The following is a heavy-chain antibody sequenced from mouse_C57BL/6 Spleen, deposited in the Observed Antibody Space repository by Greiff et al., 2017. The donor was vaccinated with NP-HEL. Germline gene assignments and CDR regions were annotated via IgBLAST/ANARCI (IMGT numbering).Heavy chain of an antibody. J-gene: IGHJ4*01. CDR1: GYTFTSYW. V-gene: IGHV1-69*01. Sequence: QVQLQQPGAELVMPGASVKLSCKASGYTFTSYWMHWVKQRPGQGLEWIGEIDPSDSYTNYNQKFKGKSTLTVDKSSSTAYMQLSSLTSEDSAVYYCARGPTVVRYYAMDYWGQGTSVTVSS. D-gene: IGHD1-1*01. CDR2: IDPSDSYT. CDR3: ARGPTVVRYYAMDY.